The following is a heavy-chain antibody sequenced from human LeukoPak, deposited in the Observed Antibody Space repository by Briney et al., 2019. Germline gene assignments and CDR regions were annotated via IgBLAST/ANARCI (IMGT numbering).Heavy chain of an antibody. J-gene: IGHJ6*03. D-gene: IGHD2-2*01. V-gene: IGHV4-4*07. CDR3: AREADCSSTACYPDYFYYMDV. Sequence: SETLSLTCFVSGGSISSYYWTWIRQPAGKGLEWIGRIFCSGSAYYNPSLKSRVTMSVEMSTNQFSLRLSSVTAADTAVYYCAREADCSSTACYPDYFYYMDVWGKGTTVTVSS. CDR1: GGSISSYY. CDR2: IFCSGSA.